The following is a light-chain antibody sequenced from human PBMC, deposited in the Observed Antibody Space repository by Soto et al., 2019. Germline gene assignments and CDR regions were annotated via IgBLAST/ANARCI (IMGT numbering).Light chain of an antibody. CDR2: WAS. CDR1: QSVLYSSNNKNY. V-gene: IGKV4-1*01. CDR3: QQYYSPWT. Sequence: DIVMTQSPDSLAVSLGERATINCKSSQSVLYSSNNKNYLAWYQQKPGQPPKLLIYWASTRESGVPDRFSGSGSGTDFPLPISSLQAEDVAVYYCQQYYSPWTFGQGTKVEIK. J-gene: IGKJ1*01.